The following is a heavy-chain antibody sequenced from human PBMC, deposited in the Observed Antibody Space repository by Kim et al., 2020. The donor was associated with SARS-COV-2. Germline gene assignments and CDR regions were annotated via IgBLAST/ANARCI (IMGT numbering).Heavy chain of an antibody. CDR1: GFTFSSYG. V-gene: IGHV3-33*01. CDR3: ARARGRGDAFDI. Sequence: GGSLRLSCAASGFTFSSYGMHWVRQAPGKGLEWVAVIWYDGSNKYYADSVKGRFTISRDNSKNTLYLQMISLRAEDTAVYYCARARGRGDAFDIWGQGTMVTVSS. J-gene: IGHJ3*02. CDR2: IWYDGSNK.